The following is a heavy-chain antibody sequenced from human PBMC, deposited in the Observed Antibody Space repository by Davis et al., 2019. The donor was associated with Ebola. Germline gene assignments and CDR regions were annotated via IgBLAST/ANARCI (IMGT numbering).Heavy chain of an antibody. Sequence: HSQTLSLTCAISGDSVSPAGWNWIRQSPSRGLEWLGRTYYKSKWYNDYAVSVKSRITINLATSKNQFSMQLNSVTPEDTAVYYCARGWLRTGLDIWGQGTMVIVSS. D-gene: IGHD5-24*01. J-gene: IGHJ3*02. CDR2: TYYKSKWYN. CDR3: ARGWLRTGLDI. V-gene: IGHV6-1*01. CDR1: GDSVSPAG.